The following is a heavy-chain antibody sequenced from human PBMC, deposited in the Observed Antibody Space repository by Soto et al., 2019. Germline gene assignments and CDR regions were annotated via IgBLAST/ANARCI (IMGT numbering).Heavy chain of an antibody. CDR2: ISRDGGTK. J-gene: IGHJ4*02. CDR3: TGEAASGY. Sequence: QVQLVESGGGVVQPGRSLRLSCAVSGFTVSTYGMHWVRQAPGKGLEWVAVISRDGGTKYYADSVKGRFTISRDNSRSTLLLEMNSLRGDDMAVYYCTGEAASGYWGQGSLVTVSS. V-gene: IGHV3-30*03. D-gene: IGHD2-8*02. CDR1: GFTVSTYG.